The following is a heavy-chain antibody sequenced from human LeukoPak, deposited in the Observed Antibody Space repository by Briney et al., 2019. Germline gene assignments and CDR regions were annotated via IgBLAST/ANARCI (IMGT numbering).Heavy chain of an antibody. J-gene: IGHJ5*02. CDR1: GYTFTIYG. CDR2: ISAYNGNT. V-gene: IGHV1-18*01. CDR3: ARDGGSAVTTTFDP. Sequence: ASVKVSFTASGYTFTIYGISWVRQAPGQGLEWMGWISAYNGNTNYAQKLQGRVTMTTDTSTSTAYMELRSLRSDDTAVYYCARDGGSAVTTTFDPWGQGTLVTVSS. D-gene: IGHD4-17*01.